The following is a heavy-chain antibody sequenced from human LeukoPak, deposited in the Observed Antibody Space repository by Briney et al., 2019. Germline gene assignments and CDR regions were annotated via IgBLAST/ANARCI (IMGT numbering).Heavy chain of an antibody. CDR2: ISGSDGST. CDR3: AKGPYMVRGVIWPYYFDY. V-gene: IGHV3-23*01. D-gene: IGHD3-10*01. J-gene: IGHJ4*02. Sequence: PGGSLRLSCAASGFTFSSYGMSWVRQAPGKGLEWVSAISGSDGSTYYADSVKGRFTISRDNSKNTLYLQMNSLRAEDTAVYYCAKGPYMVRGVIWPYYFDYWGQGTLVTVSS. CDR1: GFTFSSYG.